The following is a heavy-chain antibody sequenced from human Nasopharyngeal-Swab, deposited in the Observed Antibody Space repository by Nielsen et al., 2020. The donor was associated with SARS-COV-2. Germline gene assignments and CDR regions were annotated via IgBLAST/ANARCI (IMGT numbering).Heavy chain of an antibody. V-gene: IGHV3-30*03. Sequence: LKISCAASGFTFSSYGMHWVRQAPGKRLDWVAVIYSDGSNKYYADSVKGRFIISRDNSKTTLYLQMNSLRAEDTAVYFCEIPSGSYPFDYWGQGTLVTVSS. CDR2: IYSDGSNK. J-gene: IGHJ4*02. CDR1: GFTFSSYG. D-gene: IGHD1-26*01. CDR3: EIPSGSYPFDY.